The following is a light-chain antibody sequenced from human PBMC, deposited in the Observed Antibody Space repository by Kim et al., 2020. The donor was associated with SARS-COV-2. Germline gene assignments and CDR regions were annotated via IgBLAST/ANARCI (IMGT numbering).Light chain of an antibody. CDR2: DVS. CDR1: SSDVGSYNY. Sequence: QSVLTQPASVSGSPGQSITISCTGTSSDVGSYNYVSWYQHLPGKAPKLMIYDVSKRPSGVSNRFSGSKSGNTASLTISGLQAEDEADYYCSSYTSSSTWVFGGGTQLTVL. V-gene: IGLV2-14*03. J-gene: IGLJ3*02. CDR3: SSYTSSSTWV.